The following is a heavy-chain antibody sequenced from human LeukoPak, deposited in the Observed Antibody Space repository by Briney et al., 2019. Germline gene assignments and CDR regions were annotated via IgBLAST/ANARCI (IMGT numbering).Heavy chain of an antibody. Sequence: ASVKVSCKASGYTFIGYYIQWIRQAPGQGLEWMGWVDPKSGGTNYGQKFQGRVTITRDTSINTAYMEMSRLESDDTAMYYCARETLPYGDFEYWGQGSLVTVSS. V-gene: IGHV1-2*02. CDR3: ARETLPYGDFEY. CDR1: GYTFIGYY. J-gene: IGHJ4*02. D-gene: IGHD4-17*01. CDR2: VDPKSGGT.